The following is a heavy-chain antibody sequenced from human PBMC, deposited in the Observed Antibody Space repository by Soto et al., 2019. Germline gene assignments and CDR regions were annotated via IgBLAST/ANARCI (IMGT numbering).Heavy chain of an antibody. V-gene: IGHV1-2*02. CDR3: ARDRYSSSARPGGMDV. D-gene: IGHD6-6*01. CDR2: INPNSGGT. J-gene: IGHJ6*02. Sequence: ASVKVSCKASGYTFTGYYMHWVRQAPGQGLEWMGWINPNSGGTNYAQKFQGRVTMTRDTSISTAYMELSRLRSDDTAVDYCARDRYSSSARPGGMDVWGQRTTLTVSS. CDR1: GYTFTGYY.